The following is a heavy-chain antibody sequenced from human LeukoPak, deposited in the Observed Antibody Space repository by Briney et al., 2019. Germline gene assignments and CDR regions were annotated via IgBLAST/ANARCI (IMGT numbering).Heavy chain of an antibody. J-gene: IGHJ6*03. CDR1: GGSISSYY. CDR2: IYTSGST. CDR3: ARERIRLWISPPYYYYMDV. V-gene: IGHV4-4*07. Sequence: PSETLSLTCTVSGGSISSYYWSWIRQPAGKGLEWIGRIYTSGSTNYNPSLKSRVTMSVDTSKNQFSLKLSSVTAADTAVYYCARERIRLWISPPYYYYMDVWGKGATVTVSS. D-gene: IGHD5-18*01.